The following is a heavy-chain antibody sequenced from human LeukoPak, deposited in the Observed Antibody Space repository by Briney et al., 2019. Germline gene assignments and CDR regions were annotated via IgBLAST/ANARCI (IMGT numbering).Heavy chain of an antibody. J-gene: IGHJ5*01. CDR3: AKAVAGSLWSNWFDS. D-gene: IGHD6-19*01. CDR1: GFNFDDYA. V-gene: IGHV3-9*01. Sequence: GGSLRLSCAASGFNFDDYAMHWVRHAPGKGLEWVSGISWASGSIDYADSVKGRFTISRDNAKNSLYLQMNSLRGEDTAFYYCAKAVAGSLWSNWFDSWGQGTLVTVSS. CDR2: ISWASGSI.